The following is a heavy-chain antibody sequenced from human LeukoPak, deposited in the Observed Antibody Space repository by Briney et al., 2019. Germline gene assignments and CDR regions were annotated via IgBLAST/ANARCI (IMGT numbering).Heavy chain of an antibody. J-gene: IGHJ4*02. CDR2: ISYDGSNK. CDR3: AKDLGGSSPGY. Sequence: GRSLRLSCAASGFTFSSYGMHWVRQAPGKGPEWVAVISYDGSNKYYADSVKGRFTISRDNSKNTLYLQMNSLRAEDTAVYYCAKDLGGSSPGYWGQGTLVTVSS. V-gene: IGHV3-30*18. CDR1: GFTFSSYG. D-gene: IGHD1-26*01.